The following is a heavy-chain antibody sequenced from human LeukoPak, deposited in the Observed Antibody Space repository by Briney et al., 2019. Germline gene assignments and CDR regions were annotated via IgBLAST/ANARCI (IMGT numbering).Heavy chain of an antibody. CDR3: ASGYCSSTSCLDY. J-gene: IGHJ4*02. CDR2: IYYSGST. Sequence: SETLFLTCTVSGGSISSYYWSWIRQPPGKGLEWIGYIYYSGSTNYNPSLKSRVTISVDTSKNQFSLKLSSVTAADTAVYYCASGYCSSTSCLDYWGQGTLVTVSS. V-gene: IGHV4-59*01. CDR1: GGSISSYY. D-gene: IGHD2-2*03.